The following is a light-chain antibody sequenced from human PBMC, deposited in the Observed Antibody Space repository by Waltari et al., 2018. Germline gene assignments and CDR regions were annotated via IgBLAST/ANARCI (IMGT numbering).Light chain of an antibody. V-gene: IGLV2-14*03. Sequence: SALPQPASVSGPPRQSPTIPCAGRSSALGAYNYVSWYQHHPDKAPKVLIDDVSKRPSGVSNRFSGSKSANTASLTISGLQADDEALDYCSSYTTSGTFGVVFGGGTKLTVL. CDR1: SSALGAYNY. CDR3: SSYTTSGTFGVV. CDR2: DVS. J-gene: IGLJ3*02.